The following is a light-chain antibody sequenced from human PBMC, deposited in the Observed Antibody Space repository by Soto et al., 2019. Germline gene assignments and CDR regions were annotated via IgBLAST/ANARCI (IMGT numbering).Light chain of an antibody. Sequence: QLVLTQSSSASASLGSSVKLTCILSSGHSTYIIAWHQQQPGKAPRFLMTLDRSGSYNRGSGVPDRFSGSSSGADRYLTIYNLQFEDEGDYCETWYSNTHKVFGGGTKLTVL. J-gene: IGLJ3*02. CDR3: ETWYSNTHKV. CDR2: LDRSGSY. CDR1: SGHSTYI. V-gene: IGLV4-60*02.